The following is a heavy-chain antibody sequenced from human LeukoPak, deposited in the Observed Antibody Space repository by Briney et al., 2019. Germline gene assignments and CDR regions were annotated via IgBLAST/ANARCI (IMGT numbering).Heavy chain of an antibody. Sequence: GGSLRLFCAASGFTFSSYAMTWVRQAPGKGLEWVSAISGSGGSTYYADSVKGRFTISRDNSKNTLYLQMNSLRAEDTAVYYCAKDYYSSSWLAPDAFDIWGQGTMVTVSS. CDR2: ISGSGGST. J-gene: IGHJ3*02. CDR3: AKDYYSSSWLAPDAFDI. CDR1: GFTFSSYA. V-gene: IGHV3-23*01. D-gene: IGHD6-13*01.